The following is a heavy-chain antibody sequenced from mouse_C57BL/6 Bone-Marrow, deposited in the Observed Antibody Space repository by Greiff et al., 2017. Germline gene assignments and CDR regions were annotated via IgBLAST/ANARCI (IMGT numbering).Heavy chain of an antibody. J-gene: IGHJ1*03. D-gene: IGHD1-1*01. Sequence: VKLQQPGAELVKPGASVKLSCKASGYTFTSYWMHWVKQRPGQGLEWIGMIHPNSGSTNYNEKFKSKATLTVDKSSSTAYMQLSSLTSEDSAVYYGAKNPFTAVVATRWYFDVWGTGTTVTVSS. CDR3: AKNPFTAVVATRWYFDV. CDR2: IHPNSGST. V-gene: IGHV1-64*01. CDR1: GYTFTSYW.